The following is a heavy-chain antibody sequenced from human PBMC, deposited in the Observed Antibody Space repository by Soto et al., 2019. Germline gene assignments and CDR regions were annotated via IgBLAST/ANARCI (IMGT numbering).Heavy chain of an antibody. CDR1: GGSISSGGYY. Sequence: PSEALSLTCPFSGGSISSGGYYWSWILQHPGKGLEWIGYIYYSGSTYYNPSLKSRVTISVDTSKSQFSLKLSSVTAADTAVYYCARDRGYYYDSSGLDAFDVWGQGTMVT. D-gene: IGHD3-22*01. CDR3: ARDRGYYYDSSGLDAFDV. V-gene: IGHV4-31*03. CDR2: IYYSGST. J-gene: IGHJ3*01.